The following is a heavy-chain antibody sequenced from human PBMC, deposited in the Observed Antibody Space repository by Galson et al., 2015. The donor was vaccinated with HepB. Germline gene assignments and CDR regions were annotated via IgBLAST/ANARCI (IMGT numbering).Heavy chain of an antibody. Sequence: SLRLSCAASGFTFSSYWMSWVRQAPGKGLEWVANIKQDGSEKYYVDSVKGRFTISRDNAKNSLYLQMNSLRAEDTAVYYCARSLYSYGYPGDWFDPWGQGTLVTVSS. J-gene: IGHJ5*02. D-gene: IGHD5-18*01. CDR1: GFTFSSYW. CDR3: ARSLYSYGYPGDWFDP. V-gene: IGHV3-7*03. CDR2: IKQDGSEK.